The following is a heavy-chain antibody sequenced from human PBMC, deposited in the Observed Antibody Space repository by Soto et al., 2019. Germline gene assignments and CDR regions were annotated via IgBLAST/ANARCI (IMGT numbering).Heavy chain of an antibody. CDR2: ISAYNGST. J-gene: IGHJ4*02. Sequence: ASVKVSCKASGYTFTSYGISWVRQAPGQGLEWMGWISAYNGSTNYAQKLQGRVTMTTDTSTSTAYMELRSLRSDDTAVYYCARDLLDYYGSGSGYWGQGTLVTVS. CDR1: GYTFTSYG. D-gene: IGHD3-10*01. CDR3: ARDLLDYYGSGSGY. V-gene: IGHV1-18*01.